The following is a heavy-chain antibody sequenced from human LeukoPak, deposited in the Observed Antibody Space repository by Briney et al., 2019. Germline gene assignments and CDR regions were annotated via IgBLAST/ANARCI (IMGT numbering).Heavy chain of an antibody. CDR3: ARLPVYFCWFDP. Sequence: PSETLSLTCTVSGGSISSSSYYWGWIRQPPGKGLEWIGSIYYSGSTYYNPSLKSRVTISVDTSKNQFSLKLSSVTAADTAVYYCARLPVYFCWFDPWGQGTVVTVSS. V-gene: IGHV4-39*01. D-gene: IGHD2/OR15-2a*01. J-gene: IGHJ5*02. CDR1: GGSISSSSYY. CDR2: IYYSGST.